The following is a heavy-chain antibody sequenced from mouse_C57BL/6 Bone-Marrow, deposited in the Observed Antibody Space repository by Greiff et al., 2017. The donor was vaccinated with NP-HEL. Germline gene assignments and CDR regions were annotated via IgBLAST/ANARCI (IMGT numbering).Heavy chain of an antibody. CDR3: ARGDSNYLAY. CDR2: IYPGDGET. Sequence: VKLMESGAELVKPGASVKISCKASGYAFSSYWMNWVKQRPGKGLEWIGQIYPGDGETNYNGKFKGKATLTADKSSSTAYRQLSSLTSEDSAVYFCARGDSNYLAYWGQGTLVTVSA. J-gene: IGHJ3*01. D-gene: IGHD2-5*01. V-gene: IGHV1-80*01. CDR1: GYAFSSYW.